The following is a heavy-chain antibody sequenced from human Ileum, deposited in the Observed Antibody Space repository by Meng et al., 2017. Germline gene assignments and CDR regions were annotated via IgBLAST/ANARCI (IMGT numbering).Heavy chain of an antibody. CDR2: IGSQGRET. D-gene: IGHD4-17*01. J-gene: IGHJ3*02. V-gene: IGHV3-74*01. CDR3: ATYGQSPTFET. CDR1: GFSFSEYY. Sequence: EAHLVESGGGGVQPGWSLRLSCAASGFSFSEYYMQWVRQSPGKGLVFVSSIGSQGRETHYADSVRGRLTISRDNGKSTLYLQMNSLRVEDTGIYFCATYGQSPTFETWGQGTMVTVSS.